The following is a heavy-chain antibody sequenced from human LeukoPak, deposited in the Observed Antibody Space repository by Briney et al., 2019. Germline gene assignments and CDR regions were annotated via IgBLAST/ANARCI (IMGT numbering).Heavy chain of an antibody. D-gene: IGHD6-25*01. CDR2: ICYSGST. V-gene: IGHV4-59*11. CDR1: GGSISSHY. CDR3: ARGHSSGGGAFDI. Sequence: SETLSLTCTVSGGSISSHYWSWIRQPPGKGLEWIGYICYSGSTNYNPSLKSRVTISVDTSKNQFSLKLSSVTAADTAVYYCARGHSSGGGAFDIWGQGTMVTVSS. J-gene: IGHJ3*02.